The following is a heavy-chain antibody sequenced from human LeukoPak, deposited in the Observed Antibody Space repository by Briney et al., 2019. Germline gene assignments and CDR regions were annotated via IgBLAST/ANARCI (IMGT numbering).Heavy chain of an antibody. D-gene: IGHD2-2*01. CDR3: VRAYCKHSSCYGYYYYGMDV. CDR1: GFTFSSYA. J-gene: IGHJ6*02. CDR2: ISSNGDST. V-gene: IGHV3-64D*09. Sequence: GGSLRLSCAVSGFTFSSYAMLWVRQAPGKGLEYVSAISSNGDSTYHAAPVKGRFTISRDDSKNTLYLQMSSLEPEDTALYYCVRAYCKHSSCYGYYYYGMDVWGQGTTVTVSS.